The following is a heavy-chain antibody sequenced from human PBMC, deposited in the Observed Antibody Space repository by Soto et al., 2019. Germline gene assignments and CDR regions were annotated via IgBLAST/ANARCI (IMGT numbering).Heavy chain of an antibody. CDR1: GYTFTSYA. Sequence: ASVKVSCKASGYTFTSYAMHWVRQAPGQRLEWMGWINAGNGNTKYSQKFQGRVTITRDTSASTAYMELSSLRSEDTAVYYCARFSEGQLDYYYGMDAWGKGTTVTVSS. D-gene: IGHD5-18*01. V-gene: IGHV1-3*01. J-gene: IGHJ6*04. CDR3: ARFSEGQLDYYYGMDA. CDR2: INAGNGNT.